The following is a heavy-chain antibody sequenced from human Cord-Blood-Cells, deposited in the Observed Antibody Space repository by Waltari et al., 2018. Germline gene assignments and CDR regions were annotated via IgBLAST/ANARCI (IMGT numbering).Heavy chain of an antibody. J-gene: IGHJ3*02. CDR2: INPNSGGT. D-gene: IGHD6-6*01. V-gene: IGHV1-2*04. Sequence: QVQLVQSGAEVKKPGASVKVSCKASGYTFTGYYMHWVRQAPGQGLEWMGWINPNSGGTNYAQKVQGWVTMTRDTPISTAYMELSRLRSDDTAVYYCARVGSSSDAFDIWGQGTMVTVSS. CDR3: ARVGSSSDAFDI. CDR1: GYTFTGYY.